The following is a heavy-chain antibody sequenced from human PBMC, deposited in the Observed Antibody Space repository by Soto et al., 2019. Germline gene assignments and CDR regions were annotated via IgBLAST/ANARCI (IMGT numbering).Heavy chain of an antibody. D-gene: IGHD6-19*01. CDR2: IWYDGSNK. CDR1: GFTFSSYG. J-gene: IGHJ3*02. V-gene: IGHV3-33*01. CDR3: ARDPHGDSSGPWGAPPDAFDI. Sequence: PGGSLRLSCAASGFTFSSYGMHWVRQAPGKGLEWVAVIWYDGSNKYYADSVKGRFTISRDNSKNTLYLQMNSLRAEDTAVYYCARDPHGDSSGPWGAPPDAFDIWGQGTMVTVSS.